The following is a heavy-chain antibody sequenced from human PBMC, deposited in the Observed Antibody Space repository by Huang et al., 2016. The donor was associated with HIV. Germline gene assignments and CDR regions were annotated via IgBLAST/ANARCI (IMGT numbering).Heavy chain of an antibody. Sequence: QVQLQQWGAELLKPSETLSLTCAVSGGSFSGHYWTWIRQPPGRGLEWIGEISDSGSTTHNPSLKSRVTISGYTSQSQFSLKLNSVTAADTAIYYGARMFKYDSGGYWGNDAFDIWGQGTMVTVSS. D-gene: IGHD3-22*01. CDR3: ARMFKYDSGGYWGNDAFDI. CDR1: GGSFSGHY. J-gene: IGHJ3*02. V-gene: IGHV4-34*02. CDR2: ISDSGST.